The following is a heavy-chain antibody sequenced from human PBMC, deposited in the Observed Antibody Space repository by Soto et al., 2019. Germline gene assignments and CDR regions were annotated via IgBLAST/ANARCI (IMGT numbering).Heavy chain of an antibody. CDR1: EFPFCSYA. CDR2: ISGSGGST. CDR3: AKLFTGSAAYMDV. J-gene: IGHJ6*03. D-gene: IGHD3-10*01. V-gene: IGHV3-23*01. Sequence: GGSLRLSCAASEFPFCSYAMSWVRHAPGKGLEWVSAISGSGGSTYYADSVKGRFTISRDNSKNTLYLQMNSLRAEDTAVYYCAKLFTGSAAYMDVWGKGTTVTVSS.